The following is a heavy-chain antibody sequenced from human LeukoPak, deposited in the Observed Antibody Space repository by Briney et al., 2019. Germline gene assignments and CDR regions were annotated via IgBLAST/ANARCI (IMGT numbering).Heavy chain of an antibody. CDR2: IYYSGST. Sequence: SETLSLTCTVSGGSISSGDYYWSWIRQPPGEGLEWIGYIYYSGSTYYNPSLKSRVTISVDTSKNQFSLKLSSVTATDTAVYYCASGAYCGGDCYSGSDYWGQGTLVTASS. D-gene: IGHD2-21*02. CDR3: ASGAYCGGDCYSGSDY. J-gene: IGHJ4*02. CDR1: GGSISSGDYY. V-gene: IGHV4-30-4*01.